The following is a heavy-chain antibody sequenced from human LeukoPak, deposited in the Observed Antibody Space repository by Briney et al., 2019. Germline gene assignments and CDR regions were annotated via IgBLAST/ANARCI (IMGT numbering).Heavy chain of an antibody. Sequence: PGRSLRLSCAASGFTFSSYGMHWVRQAPGKGLEWVAVISYDGSNKYYADSVKGRFTISRDNSKNTLYLQMNSLRAEDTAVYYCAKDLTMVRGYGLDYWGQGTLVTVSS. D-gene: IGHD3-10*01. CDR1: GFTFSSYG. CDR3: AKDLTMVRGYGLDY. V-gene: IGHV3-30*18. CDR2: ISYDGSNK. J-gene: IGHJ4*02.